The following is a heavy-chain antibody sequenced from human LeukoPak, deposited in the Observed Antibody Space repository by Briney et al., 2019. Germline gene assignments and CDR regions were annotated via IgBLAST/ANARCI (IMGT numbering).Heavy chain of an antibody. CDR1: GGSISPYF. CDR2: IYHSGTT. V-gene: IGHV4-59*01. Sequence: SETLSLTCTVSGGSISPYFWSWIRQPPGKGLEWIGYIYHSGTTNYDPSLKSRVTISLDTSKNQFSLNLSSVTAADTAVYYCVRDHDDAFDIWGQGTMVTVSS. J-gene: IGHJ3*02. CDR3: VRDHDDAFDI.